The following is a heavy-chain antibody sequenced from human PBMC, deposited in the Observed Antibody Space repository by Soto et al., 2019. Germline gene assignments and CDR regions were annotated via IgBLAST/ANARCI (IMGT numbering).Heavy chain of an antibody. CDR3: ARCSSDYSGDGLSLKY. V-gene: IGHV1-18*01. CDR2: ISAYSGHT. J-gene: IGHJ1*01. D-gene: IGHD4-4*01. CDR1: GYTFTGYA. Sequence: QVQLVQSGAEVKRPGASVKVSCKASGYTFTGYAFSWVRQAPGQGLEWMGWISAYSGHTVYSQKFQDRVTMTTDPSTTTTYLEVRSLGSDDTAVYYCARCSSDYSGDGLSLKYWGQGTLVTVS.